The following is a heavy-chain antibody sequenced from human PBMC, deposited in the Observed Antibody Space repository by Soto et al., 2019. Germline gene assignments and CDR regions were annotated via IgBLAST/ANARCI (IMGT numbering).Heavy chain of an antibody. CDR2: VHHSWGS. CDR3: ARQGFGPLHGLVDV. Sequence: QVQLQESGPGLVKPSETLSLSCTVSGGSINSYYWSWIRQSPGKRMEWIGYVHHSWGSSYNPSLQSRVAISLDTSKSQFSLKVTSVTATDTAVYYCARQGFGPLHGLVDVLGQGTTVTVSS. J-gene: IGHJ6*02. D-gene: IGHD3-10*01. CDR1: GGSINSYY. V-gene: IGHV4-59*08.